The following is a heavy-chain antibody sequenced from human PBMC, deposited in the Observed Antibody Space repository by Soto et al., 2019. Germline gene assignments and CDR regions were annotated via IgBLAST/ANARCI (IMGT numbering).Heavy chain of an antibody. Sequence: ASVKVSCTASGYTFTIYYMHWVRQAPGQGLEWMGIINPSGGSTSYAQKFQGRVTMTRDTSTSTVCMELSSLRSEDTAVYYCARGPVGGYYDSSGYLTNFDYWGQGTLVTVSS. J-gene: IGHJ4*02. CDR3: ARGPVGGYYDSSGYLTNFDY. CDR2: INPSGGST. V-gene: IGHV1-46*03. CDR1: GYTFTIYY. D-gene: IGHD3-22*01.